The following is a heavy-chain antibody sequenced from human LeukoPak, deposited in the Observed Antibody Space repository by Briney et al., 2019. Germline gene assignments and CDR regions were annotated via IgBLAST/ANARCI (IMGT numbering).Heavy chain of an antibody. CDR3: ARVLGAADQTGYSSSWLHPLGLWWLDP. CDR2: IRYDGSNK. V-gene: IGHV3-30*02. J-gene: IGHJ5*02. Sequence: GGSLRLSCTASGFTFSSYGKHWVRQAPGKGLEWLAFIRYDGSNKYYADSVKGRFTISRDNSKNTLYLQMNSLRAEDTAVYYCARVLGAADQTGYSSSWLHPLGLWWLDPWGPRTLVTVSS. CDR1: GFTFSSYG. D-gene: IGHD6-13*01.